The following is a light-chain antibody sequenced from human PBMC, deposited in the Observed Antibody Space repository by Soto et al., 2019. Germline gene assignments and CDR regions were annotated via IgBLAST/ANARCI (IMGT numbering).Light chain of an antibody. V-gene: IGKV3-20*01. CDR2: GAS. CDR3: QQYGSSGT. CDR1: RSVSNNY. Sequence: EIVLTQSPGTLSLSPGERATLSCRASRSVSNNYLAWYQQKPGQAPRLLIYGASNRATGIPDRFSGSGSGTDFTPTISRLGPEDFAVYYCQQYGSSGTVGQGTKVDSK. J-gene: IGKJ1*01.